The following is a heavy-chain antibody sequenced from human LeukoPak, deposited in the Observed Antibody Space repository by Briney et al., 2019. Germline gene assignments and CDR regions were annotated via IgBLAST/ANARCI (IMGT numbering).Heavy chain of an antibody. D-gene: IGHD4-17*01. J-gene: IGHJ2*01. CDR3: ARSTVTTLDWYFDL. Sequence: PSETLSLTCAVSGYSISRGYYWGWIRQPPGKGLEWIGSIYHSGSTYYNPSLKSRVTISVDTSKNQFSLKLSSVTAADTAVYYCARSTVTTLDWYFDLWGRGTLVTVSS. V-gene: IGHV4-38-2*01. CDR2: IYHSGST. CDR1: GYSISRGYY.